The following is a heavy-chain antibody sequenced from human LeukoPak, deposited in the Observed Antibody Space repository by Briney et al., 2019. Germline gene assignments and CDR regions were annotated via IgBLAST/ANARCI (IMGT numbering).Heavy chain of an antibody. J-gene: IGHJ4*02. CDR3: AKRVRIAAAGPTFDY. CDR2: ISGSGGST. V-gene: IGHV3-23*01. Sequence: PGGSLRLSCAASGFTFSSYAMSWVRQAPGKGLEWVSAISGSGGSTYYADSVKGRFTISRDNSKNTLYLQMNSLSAEDTAVYYCAKRVRIAAAGPTFDYWGQGTLVTVSS. CDR1: GFTFSSYA. D-gene: IGHD6-13*01.